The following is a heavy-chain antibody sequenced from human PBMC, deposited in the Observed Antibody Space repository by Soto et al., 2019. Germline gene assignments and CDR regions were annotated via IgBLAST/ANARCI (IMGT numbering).Heavy chain of an antibody. Sequence: EVQLVESGGDLVQPGGSLKLSCAASGFSFSGSAMHWVRQASGKGLEWVGRIRSKGNNYATAYAASVKGGFTISRDDSKNTAYLQMNSLKTEDTAVYYCTSRARISMIVDYWGQGTLVTVSS. V-gene: IGHV3-73*01. CDR3: TSRARISMIVDY. CDR2: IRSKGNNYAT. CDR1: GFSFSGSA. J-gene: IGHJ4*02. D-gene: IGHD3-22*01.